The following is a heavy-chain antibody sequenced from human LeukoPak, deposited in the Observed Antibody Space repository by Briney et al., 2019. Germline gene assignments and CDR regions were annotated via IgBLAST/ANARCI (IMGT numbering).Heavy chain of an antibody. J-gene: IGHJ3*02. D-gene: IGHD6-19*01. CDR2: INAGNGNT. CDR1: GYTFTSYA. CDR3: ARDSVGGGWYNAFDI. V-gene: IGHV1-3*03. Sequence: GASVKVSCKASGYTFTSYAMHWVRQAPGQRLEWMGWINAGNGNTKYSQEFQGRVTITRDTSASTAYMELSSLRSEDMAVYYCARDSVGGGWYNAFDIWGQGTMVTVSS.